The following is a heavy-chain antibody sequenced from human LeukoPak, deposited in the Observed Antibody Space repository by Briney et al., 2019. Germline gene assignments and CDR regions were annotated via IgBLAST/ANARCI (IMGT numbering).Heavy chain of an antibody. Sequence: ASVKISCKASGYTFPGYYMHWVRQGPGQGLEWMGWINPNSGGTNYAQKFQGRVTMTGDTSISTAYMELSRLRSDDTAVYYCARGRTAMVKVGNWFDPWGQGTLVTVSS. D-gene: IGHD5-18*01. CDR3: ARGRTAMVKVGNWFDP. J-gene: IGHJ5*02. CDR2: INPNSGGT. CDR1: GYTFPGYY. V-gene: IGHV1-2*02.